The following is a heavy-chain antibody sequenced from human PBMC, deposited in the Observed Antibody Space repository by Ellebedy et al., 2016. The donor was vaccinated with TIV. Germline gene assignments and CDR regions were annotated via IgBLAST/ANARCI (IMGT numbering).Heavy chain of an antibody. D-gene: IGHD1-14*01. CDR1: GGSISSYY. V-gene: IGHV4-59*08. J-gene: IGHJ3*02. Sequence: MPSETLSLTCTVAGGSISSYYWSWIRQPPGKGLEWIGYIYYSGSTNYNPSLKSRVTISVDTSKNQFSLKLSSVTAADTAVYYCARHGSEGAFDIWGQGTMVTVSS. CDR3: ARHGSEGAFDI. CDR2: IYYSGST.